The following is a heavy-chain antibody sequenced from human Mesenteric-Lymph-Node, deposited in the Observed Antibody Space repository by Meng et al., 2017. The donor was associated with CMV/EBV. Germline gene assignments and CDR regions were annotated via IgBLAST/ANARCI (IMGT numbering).Heavy chain of an antibody. Sequence: GGSLRLSCTASGFTFSSYRMSWVRQAPGKGLEWVSSISSSYSYIYYADSVKGRFTISRDNAKNSLYLQMNSLRAEDTAVYYCARDSSYYDILTGYYGHYYYGMDVWGQGTTVTVSS. D-gene: IGHD3-9*01. V-gene: IGHV3-21*01. CDR2: ISSSYSYI. J-gene: IGHJ6*02. CDR3: ARDSSYYDILTGYYGHYYYGMDV. CDR1: GFTFSSYR.